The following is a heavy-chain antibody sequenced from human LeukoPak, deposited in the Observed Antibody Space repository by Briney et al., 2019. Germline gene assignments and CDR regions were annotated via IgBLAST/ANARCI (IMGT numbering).Heavy chain of an antibody. V-gene: IGHV4-34*01. CDR2: INHSGST. CDR1: GGSFSDYY. D-gene: IGHD6-13*01. J-gene: IGHJ4*02. Sequence: SETLSLTCAVYGGSFSDYYWSWIRQPPAKGLEWIGQINHSGSTNYNPSLKSRVTISLDTSKKQFSLKLTSVTAADSAVYYCARAVAAAGTRFGHWGQGTLVTVSS. CDR3: ARAVAAAGTRFGH.